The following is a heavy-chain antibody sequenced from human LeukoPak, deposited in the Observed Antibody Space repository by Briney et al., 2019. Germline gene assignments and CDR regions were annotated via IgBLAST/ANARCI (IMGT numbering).Heavy chain of an antibody. J-gene: IGHJ5*02. V-gene: IGHV3-30*18. D-gene: IGHD3-10*01. CDR1: GFTFSSYG. CDR3: AKDLHYYGSGFDP. CDR2: ISYDGSNK. Sequence: PGGSLRLSCAASGFTFSSYGMHWVRQAPGKGLEWVAVISYDGSNKYYADSVKGRFTISRDNSKNTLYLQMNSLRAEDTAVYYCAKDLHYYGSGFDPWGQGTLVTVSS.